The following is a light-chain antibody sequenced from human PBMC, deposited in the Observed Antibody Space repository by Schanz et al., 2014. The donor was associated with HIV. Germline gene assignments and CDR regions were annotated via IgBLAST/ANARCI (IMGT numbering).Light chain of an antibody. CDR1: SSDVGSYNL. CDR2: DVT. J-gene: IGLJ2*01. V-gene: IGLV2-14*02. CDR3: SSYTSSSTVV. Sequence: QSVLTQPASVSGSPGQSITISCTGSSSDVGSYNLVSWYQQYPGKAPKLMIYDVTKRPSGVSNRFSGSKSGTTASLTISGLQAEDEADYYCSSYTSSSTVVFGGGTKLTVL.